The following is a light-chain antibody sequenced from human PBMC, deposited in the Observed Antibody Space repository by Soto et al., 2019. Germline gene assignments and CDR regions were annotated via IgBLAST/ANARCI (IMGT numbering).Light chain of an antibody. V-gene: IGLV3-1*01. CDR1: ELGEKY. CDR2: QDN. Sequence: SYELTQPPSVSVSPGQTASITCSGHELGEKYVSWYQQKSGQSPVLVIYQDNKRPSGIPERFSGSNSGNAATLTISGTQAMDEADFYCQAWDSSTVVFGGGTQLPS. CDR3: QAWDSSTVV. J-gene: IGLJ3*02.